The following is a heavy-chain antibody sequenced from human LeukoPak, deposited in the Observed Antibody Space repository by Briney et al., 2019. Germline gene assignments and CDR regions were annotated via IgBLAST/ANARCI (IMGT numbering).Heavy chain of an antibody. CDR3: ARSTSLGYCSGGSCYRKHFDY. CDR2: VYYSGST. Sequence: TSETLSLTCTVSGVSISNNNYYWGWIRQPPGKGLEWIGSVYYSGSTYYNPSLKSRITISVDTSKNQFSLNLSSVIATDTAVYYCARSTSLGYCSGGSCYRKHFDYWGLGTLVTVSS. D-gene: IGHD2-15*01. V-gene: IGHV4-39*01. CDR1: GVSISNNNYY. J-gene: IGHJ4*02.